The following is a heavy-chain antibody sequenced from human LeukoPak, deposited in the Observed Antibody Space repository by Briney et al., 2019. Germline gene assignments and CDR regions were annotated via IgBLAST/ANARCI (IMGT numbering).Heavy chain of an antibody. CDR3: SKDRGVFGVAYSLDY. CDR2: IRYDGINE. V-gene: IGHV3-30*02. J-gene: IGHJ4*02. Sequence: PGGSLRLSCAASGFRFSSSGMHWVSQAPGKGLDWVAYIRYDGINEYYADSVKGRFTISRDLSKNTLFLQMNSLRPEDTAVYYCSKDRGVFGVAYSLDYWGQGTLVTVSS. CDR1: GFRFSSSG. D-gene: IGHD3-3*01.